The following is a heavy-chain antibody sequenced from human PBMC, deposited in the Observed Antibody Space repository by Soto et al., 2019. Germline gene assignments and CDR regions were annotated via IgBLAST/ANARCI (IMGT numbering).Heavy chain of an antibody. V-gene: IGHV3-23*01. Sequence: PGGSLRLSCAASGFTFSSYAMSWVRQAPGKGLEWVSAISGSGGSTYYADSVKGRFTISRDNSKNTLYLQINSLRAEDTAVYYCAKLRSSDTAMVLPLDYWGQGTLVTVSS. CDR2: ISGSGGST. CDR1: GFTFSSYA. J-gene: IGHJ4*02. D-gene: IGHD5-18*01. CDR3: AKLRSSDTAMVLPLDY.